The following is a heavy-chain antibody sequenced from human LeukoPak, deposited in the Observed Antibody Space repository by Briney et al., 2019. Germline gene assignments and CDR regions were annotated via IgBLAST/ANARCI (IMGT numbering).Heavy chain of an antibody. D-gene: IGHD2-2*01. J-gene: IGHJ5*02. CDR1: GDSLNDYY. Sequence: SETLSLTCAVYGDSLNDYYWSWFRQPPGKRLECIGQINRSGSTNYNPSLKSRVTVSMDTSKNQFSLKVSSVTAADTAVYYCARTLQAAPRWFDPWGQGTLVTVSS. CDR2: INRSGST. V-gene: IGHV4-34*01. CDR3: ARTLQAAPRWFDP.